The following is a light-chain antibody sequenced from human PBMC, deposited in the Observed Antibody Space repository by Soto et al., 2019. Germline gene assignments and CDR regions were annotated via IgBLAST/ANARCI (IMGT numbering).Light chain of an antibody. CDR1: QSVSSNY. CDR2: GGS. Sequence: VVVTQSPDTLSLSPGEGGTLSCRASQSVSSNYLAWYQQKPGQAPRLLIYGGSRRATGIPDRFSGGGSGTDFTLTISRLEPEDVAVYFCQCQQFGISPVYTVGQGTKLELK. CDR3: QQFGISPVYT. V-gene: IGKV3-20*01. J-gene: IGKJ2*01.